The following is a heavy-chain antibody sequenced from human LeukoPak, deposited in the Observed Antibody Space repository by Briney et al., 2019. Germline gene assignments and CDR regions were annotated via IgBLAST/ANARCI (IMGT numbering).Heavy chain of an antibody. D-gene: IGHD6-19*01. J-gene: IGHJ4*02. CDR2: INPSGGST. V-gene: IGHV1-46*01. CDR1: GYTFTSYY. CDR3: ARILAVAGSSDNFDY. Sequence: ASVKVSCKASGYTFTSYYMHWVRQAPGQGLEWMGIINPSGGSTSYAQKFQGRVTMTRDTSISTAYMELSRLRSDDTAVYYCARILAVAGSSDNFDYWGQGTLVTVSS.